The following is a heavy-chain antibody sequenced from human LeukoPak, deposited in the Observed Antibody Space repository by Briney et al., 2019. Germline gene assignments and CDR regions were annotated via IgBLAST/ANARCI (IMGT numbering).Heavy chain of an antibody. CDR2: ISAYNGNT. CDR1: GYTFTSYG. CDR3: ARGGNHYYDSSGYYYGPYYFDY. J-gene: IGHJ4*02. V-gene: IGHV1-18*01. D-gene: IGHD3-22*01. Sequence: ASVKVSCKASGYTFTSYGISWVRQAPGQGLEWMGWISAYNGNTNYAQELQGRVTMTTDTSTSTAYMELRSLRSDDTAVYYCARGGNHYYDSSGYYYGPYYFDYWGQGTLVTVSS.